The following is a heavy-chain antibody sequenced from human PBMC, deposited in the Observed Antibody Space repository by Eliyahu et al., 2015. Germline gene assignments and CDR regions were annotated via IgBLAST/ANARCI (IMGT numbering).Heavy chain of an antibody. V-gene: IGHV5-51*03. D-gene: IGHD2-15*01. CDR1: GYSFTSYW. CDR3: ARLTVYCSGGSCASPENKDYYGMDV. CDR2: IYPGDSDT. Sequence: EVQLVQSGAEVKKPGESLKISCKGSGYSFTSYWIGWVRQXPGKGLEWMGIIYPGDSDTRYSPSFQGQVTISADKSISTAYLQWSSLKASDTAMYYCARLTVYCSGGSCASPENKDYYGMDVWGQGTTVTVSS. J-gene: IGHJ6*02.